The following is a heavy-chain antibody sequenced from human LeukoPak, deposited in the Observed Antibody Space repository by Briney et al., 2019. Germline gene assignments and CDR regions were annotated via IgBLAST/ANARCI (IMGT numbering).Heavy chain of an antibody. J-gene: IGHJ3*02. CDR2: IYPGDSDT. D-gene: IGHD2-2*01. Sequence: GESLKISCKGSGSRFTSYWIGWVRQMPGKGLEWMGIIYPGDSDTRYSPSFQGQVTISADKSISTAYLQWSSLKASDTAMYYCARQPPPDIVVVPAALDAFDIWGQGTMVTVSS. CDR3: ARQPPPDIVVVPAALDAFDI. CDR1: GSRFTSYW. V-gene: IGHV5-51*01.